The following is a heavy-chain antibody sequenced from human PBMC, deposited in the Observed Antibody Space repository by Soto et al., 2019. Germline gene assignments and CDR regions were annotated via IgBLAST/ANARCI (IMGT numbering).Heavy chain of an antibody. CDR2: IYWNDEK. J-gene: IGHJ5*02. CDR3: GNWGYSTGWSDH. Sequence: SGPTLVNPTQTLTLTCTVSGFSLSTTAVGVGWVRQPPGKSLEWLGLIYWNDEKRYSPSLKTRLTITKDASKNQVVLTMINMDPVDTATYYCGNWGYSTGWSDHWGQGSPVTVSS. D-gene: IGHD6-19*01. V-gene: IGHV2-5*01. CDR1: GFSLSTTAVG.